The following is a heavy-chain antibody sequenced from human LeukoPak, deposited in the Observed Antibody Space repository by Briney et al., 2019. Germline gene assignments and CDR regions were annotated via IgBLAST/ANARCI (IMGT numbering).Heavy chain of an antibody. CDR1: GYTFTCNG. J-gene: IGHJ4*02. Sequence: SVKLCCTASGYTFTCNGINWVRQPPAQGIGWMGLISAYNGNTNYAQKLQGRVTMTTDTSTSTDYMELRSLRSDDTAVYYCARDDALVATGSFDCWGQGTLVTVSS. CDR3: ARDDALVATGSFDC. V-gene: IGHV1-18*01. D-gene: IGHD5-12*01. CDR2: ISAYNGNT.